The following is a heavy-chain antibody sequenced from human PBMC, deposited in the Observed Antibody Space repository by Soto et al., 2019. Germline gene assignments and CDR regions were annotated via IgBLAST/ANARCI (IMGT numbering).Heavy chain of an antibody. CDR1: GFTFSSYS. V-gene: IGHV3-48*01. D-gene: IGHD6-13*01. CDR3: ARDLYSSPLDY. Sequence: EVQLVESGGGLVQPGGSLRLSCAASGFTFSSYSMNWVRQAPGKGLEWVSYISSSSSTIYYADSVKGRFTISRDNAKNSLYLQMNSLRAEDTAVYYCARDLYSSPLDYWGQGTLVTVSS. J-gene: IGHJ4*02. CDR2: ISSSSSTI.